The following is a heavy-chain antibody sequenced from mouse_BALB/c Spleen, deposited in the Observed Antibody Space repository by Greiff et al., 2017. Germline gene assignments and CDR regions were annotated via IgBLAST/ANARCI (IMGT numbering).Heavy chain of an antibody. D-gene: IGHD2-4*01. Sequence: EVHLVESGGGLVQPGGSLRLSCATSGFTFTDYYMSWVRQPPGKALEWLGFIRNKANGYTTEYSASVKGRFTISRDNSQSILYLQMNTLRAEDSATDYCARDSLYDYDVWDYWGQGTTLTVSS. CDR2: IRNKANGYTT. CDR1: GFTFTDYY. CDR3: ARDSLYDYDVWDY. J-gene: IGHJ2*01. V-gene: IGHV7-3*02.